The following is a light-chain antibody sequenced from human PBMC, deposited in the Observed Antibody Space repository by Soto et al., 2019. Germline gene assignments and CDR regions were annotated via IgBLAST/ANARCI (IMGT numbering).Light chain of an antibody. CDR3: QQYGDWPPET. V-gene: IGKV3-15*01. Sequence: EVVLTQSPATRSVSPGDRATLSCRASQSVSRNLAWYQQKPGQAPRLLIYGASTRATGVPARFSGSGSATEFTLSISSFQSEDVAVYYCQQYGDWPPETFGQATKLEI. CDR2: GAS. J-gene: IGKJ2*01. CDR1: QSVSRN.